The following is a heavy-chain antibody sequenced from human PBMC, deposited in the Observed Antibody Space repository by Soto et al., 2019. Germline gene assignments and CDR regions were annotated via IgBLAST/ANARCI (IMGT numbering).Heavy chain of an antibody. J-gene: IGHJ6*03. CDR3: AREGGYGDSNIHYYYYYYMDV. V-gene: IGHV4-61*01. CDR1: GGSVSSSYY. CDR2: IYYSGST. Sequence: SETLSLTCTVSGGSVSSSYYWSWIRQPPGKGLEWIGYIYYSGSTNYNPSLKSRVTISVDTSKNQFSLKLSSVTAADTAVYYCAREGGYGDSNIHYYYYYYMDVWGKGTTVTVSS. D-gene: IGHD4-17*01.